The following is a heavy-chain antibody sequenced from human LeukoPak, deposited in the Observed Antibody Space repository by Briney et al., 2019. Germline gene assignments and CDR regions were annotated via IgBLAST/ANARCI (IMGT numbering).Heavy chain of an antibody. CDR1: GSGFSIYN. V-gene: IGHV3-21*01. CDR3: ARARVLTLHDGFDV. CDR2: IRTSTSHI. D-gene: IGHD2-21*02. J-gene: IGHJ3*01. Sequence: AGGSLSLSCAASGSGFSIYNMNWVRHAPGEWLGWVASIRTSTSHIYYVDLVKGRFTISRYNAKNSVYLQMSSLTNDDTAIYYCARARVLTLHDGFDVWGQGTTVIVSS.